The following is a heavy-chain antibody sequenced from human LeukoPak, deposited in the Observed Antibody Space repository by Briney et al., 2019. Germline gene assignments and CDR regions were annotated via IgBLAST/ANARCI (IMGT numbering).Heavy chain of an antibody. CDR1: GGTFSSYT. CDR3: ARDRSEYAFDI. Sequence: SVKVSCKASGGTFSSYTISWVRQAPGQGLEWMGRIIPILGIANYAQKFQGRVTITADKSTSTAYMELSSPRSEDTAVYYCARDRSEYAFDIWGQGTMVTVSS. CDR2: IIPILGIA. J-gene: IGHJ3*02. D-gene: IGHD3-16*02. V-gene: IGHV1-69*04.